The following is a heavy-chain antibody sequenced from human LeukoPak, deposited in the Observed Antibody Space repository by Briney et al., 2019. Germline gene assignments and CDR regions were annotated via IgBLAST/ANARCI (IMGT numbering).Heavy chain of an antibody. CDR2: IIPIFGTA. J-gene: IGHJ4*02. V-gene: IGHV1-69*05. Sequence: SVKVSCQASGGTFSNFAISWVRQAPGQGLEWMGGIIPIFGTANYAQKFQGRVTIITAESTSTAYMELSSLISEDTAVYYCARGHLFYGSGVTYFDDWGQGTLVTVSS. CDR1: GGTFSNFA. CDR3: ARGHLFYGSGVTYFDD. D-gene: IGHD3-10*01.